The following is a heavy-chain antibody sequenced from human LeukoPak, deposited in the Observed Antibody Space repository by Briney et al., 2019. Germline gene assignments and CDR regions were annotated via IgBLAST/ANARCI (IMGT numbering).Heavy chain of an antibody. CDR2: IYYSGST. J-gene: IGHJ6*03. CDR1: GGSISTYY. V-gene: IGHV4-59*01. CDR3: ARAAPFGAVAGTTLVYYYYYYMDV. D-gene: IGHD6-19*01. Sequence: PSETLSLTCTVSGGSISTYYWSWIRQPPGKELEWIGYIYYSGSTNYNPSLKSRVTISVDTSKNQFSLKLSSVTAADTAVYYCARAAPFGAVAGTTLVYYYYYYMDVWGKGTTVTVSS.